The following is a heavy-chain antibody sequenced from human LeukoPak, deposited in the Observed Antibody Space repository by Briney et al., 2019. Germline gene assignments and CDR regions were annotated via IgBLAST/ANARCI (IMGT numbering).Heavy chain of an antibody. V-gene: IGHV3-33*03. CDR1: GFSYSHFG. D-gene: IGHD4-11*01. CDR3: AKDAERGFDYSNSLEY. Sequence: GGSLRLSCAASGFSYSHFGMHWVRQPPGKGLEWVAVIWSDGSEKYYVDSVKGRFTISRDNSKNTLYLEMNSLRGEDTAVYYCAKDAERGFDYSNSLEYWGRGTLVTVSS. J-gene: IGHJ4*02. CDR2: IWSDGSEK.